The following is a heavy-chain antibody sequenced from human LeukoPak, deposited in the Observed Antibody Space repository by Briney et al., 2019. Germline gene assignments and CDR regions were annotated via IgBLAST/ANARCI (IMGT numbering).Heavy chain of an antibody. V-gene: IGHV1-2*02. D-gene: IGHD2-15*01. J-gene: IGHJ3*02. CDR1: GYTFTGYY. Sequence: GASVKVSCKASGYTFTGYYMHWVRQAPGQGLEWMGWIYPNSGVTNYAQKFQGRVTMTRDTSISTAYMELSRLGSEDTAVYYCARGYCSGGSCYQFDIWGQGTMVTVSS. CDR3: ARGYCSGGSCYQFDI. CDR2: IYPNSGVT.